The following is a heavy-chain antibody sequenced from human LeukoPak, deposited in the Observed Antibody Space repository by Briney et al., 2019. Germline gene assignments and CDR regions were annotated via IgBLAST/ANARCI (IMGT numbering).Heavy chain of an antibody. CDR3: ARARYIVVVVAATNWFDP. CDR2: LYYSGST. Sequence: SETLSLTCTVSGGSISSSSYYWGWNRQPPGKGLAWIGSLYYSGSTYYNPSLKSRITISVDTSKNQFSLKLSSVTAADTAVYYCARARYIVVVVAATNWFDPWGQGTLVTVSS. D-gene: IGHD2-15*01. CDR1: GGSISSSSYY. V-gene: IGHV4-39*01. J-gene: IGHJ5*02.